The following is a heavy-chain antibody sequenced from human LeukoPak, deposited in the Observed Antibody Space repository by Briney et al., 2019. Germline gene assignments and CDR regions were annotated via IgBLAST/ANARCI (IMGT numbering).Heavy chain of an antibody. CDR1: GFTFIDAW. V-gene: IGHV3-23*01. J-gene: IGHJ4*02. Sequence: GGSLRLSCAASGFTFIDAWMSWVRQAPGKGLEWVSAISGSGGSTYYADSVKGRFTISRDNSKNTLYLQMNSLRAEDTAVYYCAKGDGYYDSSGYPYLYWGQGTLVTVSS. CDR2: ISGSGGST. D-gene: IGHD3-22*01. CDR3: AKGDGYYDSSGYPYLY.